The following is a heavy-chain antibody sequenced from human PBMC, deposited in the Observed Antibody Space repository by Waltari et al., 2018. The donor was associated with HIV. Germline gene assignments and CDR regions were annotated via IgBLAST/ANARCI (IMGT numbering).Heavy chain of an antibody. CDR2: ISYDGSNK. CDR3: ARDFSGYDTKGAFDI. Sequence: QVQLVASGGGVVQPGSSLRLSCAASGFPFSRHAMHWVRQAPGKGLEWVAVISYDGSNKYYADSVKGRFTISRDNSKNTLYLQMNSLRAEDTAVYYCARDFSGYDTKGAFDIWGQGTMVTVSS. J-gene: IGHJ3*02. V-gene: IGHV3-30*04. CDR1: GFPFSRHA. D-gene: IGHD3-3*01.